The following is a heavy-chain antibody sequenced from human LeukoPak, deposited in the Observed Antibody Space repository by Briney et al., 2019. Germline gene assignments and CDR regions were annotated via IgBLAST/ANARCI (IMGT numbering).Heavy chain of an antibody. J-gene: IGHJ4*02. Sequence: GGSLRLSCAASGFTFSSYAMHWVRQAPGKGLEWVAVISYDGSNKYYADSVKGRFTISRDNSKNTLYLQMNSLRAEDTAVYYCARAGRDPRRIPGTPDYWGQGTLVTVSS. D-gene: IGHD1-20*01. CDR2: ISYDGSNK. V-gene: IGHV3-30-3*01. CDR1: GFTFSSYA. CDR3: ARAGRDPRRIPGTPDY.